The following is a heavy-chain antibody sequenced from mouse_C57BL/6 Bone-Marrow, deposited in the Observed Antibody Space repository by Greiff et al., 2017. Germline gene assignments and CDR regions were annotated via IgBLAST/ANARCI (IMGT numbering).Heavy chain of an antibody. V-gene: IGHV1-4*01. CDR1: GYTFTSYT. Sequence: VLLKQSGAELARPGASVKMSCKASGYTFTSYTMHWVKQRPGQGLEWIGYINPSSGYTKYNQKFKDKATLTADKSSSTAYMQLSSLTSEDSAVYYCVLEYFDYWGQGTTLTVSS. J-gene: IGHJ2*01. CDR3: VLEYFDY. CDR2: INPSSGYT.